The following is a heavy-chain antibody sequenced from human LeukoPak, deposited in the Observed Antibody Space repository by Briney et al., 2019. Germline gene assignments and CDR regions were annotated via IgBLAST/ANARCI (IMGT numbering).Heavy chain of an antibody. V-gene: IGHV3-7*01. J-gene: IGHJ4*02. CDR2: IKQDGSEK. Sequence: GGSLRLSCAASGFTFSSYWMSWVRQAPGKGLEWVANIKQDGSEKYYVASVKGRFTISRDNAKNSLYLQMNSLRAEDTAVYYCARDGTYYYDSSGYYFGYWGQGTLVTVSS. D-gene: IGHD3-22*01. CDR1: GFTFSSYW. CDR3: ARDGTYYYDSSGYYFGY.